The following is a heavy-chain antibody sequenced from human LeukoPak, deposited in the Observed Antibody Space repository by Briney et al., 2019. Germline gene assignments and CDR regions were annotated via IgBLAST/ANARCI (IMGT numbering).Heavy chain of an antibody. Sequence: GGSLRLSCAASGFIVSSNYMSWVRQAPGKGLEWVSVFYSGGSTYYADSVKGRFTISRDNSKNTLYLQMNSLRAEDTAVYYCAKGGKPSPYYYYYMDVWGKGTTVTVSS. CDR1: GFIVSSNY. J-gene: IGHJ6*03. CDR3: AKGGKPSPYYYYYMDV. CDR2: FYSGGST. V-gene: IGHV3-53*01.